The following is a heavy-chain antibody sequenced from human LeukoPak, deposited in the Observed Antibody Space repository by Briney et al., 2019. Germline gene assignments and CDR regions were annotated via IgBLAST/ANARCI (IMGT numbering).Heavy chain of an antibody. CDR2: ISGSGGST. D-gene: IGHD1-26*01. V-gene: IGHV3-23*01. Sequence: GGSLRLSCAASGFPFSSHAMTWVRQAPGKGLEWVLAISGSGGSTYYADSVKGRFTISRDNSKNTLYLQMNSLGAEDTAVYYCAKMYRWGYYGVDYWGQGTLVTVSS. CDR3: AKMYRWGYYGVDY. CDR1: GFPFSSHA. J-gene: IGHJ4*02.